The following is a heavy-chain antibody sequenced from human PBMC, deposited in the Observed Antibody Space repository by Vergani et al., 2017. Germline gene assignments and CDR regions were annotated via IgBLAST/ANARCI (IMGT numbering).Heavy chain of an antibody. CDR2: IYHSGST. J-gene: IGHJ6*02. D-gene: IGHD1-20*01. Sequence: QVQLQESGPGLVKPSGTLSLTCAVSGGSISSSNWWSWVRQPPGKGLEWIGEIYHSGSTNYNPSLKSRVTISVDKTKNQFSLKLSSVTAADTAVYYCARFLTGTTIYYYYGMDVWGQGTTVTVSS. V-gene: IGHV4-4*02. CDR3: ARFLTGTTIYYYYGMDV. CDR1: GGSISSSNW.